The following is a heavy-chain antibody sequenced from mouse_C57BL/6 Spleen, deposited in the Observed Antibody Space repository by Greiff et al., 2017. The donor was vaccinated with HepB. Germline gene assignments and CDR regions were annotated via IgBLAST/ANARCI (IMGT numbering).Heavy chain of an antibody. CDR1: GYTFTEYT. V-gene: IGHV1-62-2*01. J-gene: IGHJ2*01. CDR2: FYPGSGSI. D-gene: IGHD2-4*01. Sequence: QVQLQQSGAELVKPGASVKLSCKASGYTFTEYTIHWVKQRSGQGLEWIGWFYPGSGSIKYNEKFKDKATLTADKSSSTVYMELRRLTSEDSAVYFCARDERAYDDDGTPHFDYWGQGTTLTVSS. CDR3: ARDERAYDDDGTPHFDY.